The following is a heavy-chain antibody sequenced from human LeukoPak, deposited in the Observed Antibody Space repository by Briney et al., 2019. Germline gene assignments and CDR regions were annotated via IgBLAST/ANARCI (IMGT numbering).Heavy chain of an antibody. Sequence: VASVKVSCKASGYTFTSYGISWVRQAPGQGLEWMGWISPYNGNTNYAPKLQGRVTMTTDTSTSTAYMELRSLRSDDTAVYYCARDTLMDILTPPDYWGQGTLVTVSS. V-gene: IGHV1-18*01. D-gene: IGHD3-9*01. CDR2: ISPYNGNT. CDR3: ARDTLMDILTPPDY. J-gene: IGHJ4*02. CDR1: GYTFTSYG.